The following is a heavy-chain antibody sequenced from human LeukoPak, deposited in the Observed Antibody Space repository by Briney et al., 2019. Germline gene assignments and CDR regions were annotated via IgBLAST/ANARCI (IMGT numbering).Heavy chain of an antibody. Sequence: GGSLRLSCAASGFTFSNYALSWVRQAPGKGLEWVSTISASGGATYYADSEKGRFTISRDNSRNTLYLQMNSLRAEDTAVYYCANTNDRDGDFNGDYWGQGTLVTVSA. CDR2: ISASGGAT. V-gene: IGHV3-23*01. J-gene: IGHJ4*02. CDR3: ANTNDRDGDFNGDY. CDR1: GFTFSNYA. D-gene: IGHD1-1*01.